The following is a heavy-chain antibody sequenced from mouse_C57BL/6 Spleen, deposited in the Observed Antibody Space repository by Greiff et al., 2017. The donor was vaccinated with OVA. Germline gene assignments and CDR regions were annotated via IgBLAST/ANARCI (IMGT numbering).Heavy chain of an antibody. V-gene: IGHV3-6*01. D-gene: IGHD1-1*01. CDR2: ISYDGSN. Sequence: DVKLQESGPGLVKPSQSLSLTCSVTGYSITSGYYWNWIRQFPGNKLEWMGYISYDGSNNYNPSLKNRISITRDTSKNQFFLKLNSVTTEDTATYYCATTVLKGYAMDYWGQGTSVTVSS. CDR1: GYSITSGYY. CDR3: ATTVLKGYAMDY. J-gene: IGHJ4*01.